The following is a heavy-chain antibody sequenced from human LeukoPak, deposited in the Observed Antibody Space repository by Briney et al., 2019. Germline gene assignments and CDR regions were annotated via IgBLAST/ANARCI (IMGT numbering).Heavy chain of an antibody. CDR2: IYYSGST. Sequence: PSETLSLTCTVSGGSISSSSYYWSWIRQPPGKGLEWIGYIYYSGSTNYNPSLKSRVTISVDTSKNQFSLKLSSVTAADTAVYYCARVASGYCSSTSCYSGGWFDPWGQGTLVTVSS. CDR3: ARVASGYCSSTSCYSGGWFDP. CDR1: GGSISSSSYY. V-gene: IGHV4-61*01. J-gene: IGHJ5*02. D-gene: IGHD2-2*01.